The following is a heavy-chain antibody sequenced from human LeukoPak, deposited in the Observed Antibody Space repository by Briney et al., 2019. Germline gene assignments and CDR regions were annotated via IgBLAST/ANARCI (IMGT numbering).Heavy chain of an antibody. CDR2: VNPNTGGT. J-gene: IGHJ4*02. Sequence: ASVKVSCKASGYTFTGYCINWVRQAPGQAPEWVGWVNPNTGGTRYAQKFQGRVTMTRDTSITTAFMELRGLTFVDTAVFYCVREAGPLDWGQGTLVTVSS. CDR3: VREAGPLD. V-gene: IGHV1-2*02. CDR1: GYTFTGYC.